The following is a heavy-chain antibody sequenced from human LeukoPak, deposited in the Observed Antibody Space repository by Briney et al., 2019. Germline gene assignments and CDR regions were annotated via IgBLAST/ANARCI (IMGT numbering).Heavy chain of an antibody. Sequence: PGGSLRLSCAASGFPFSSYSMNWVRQAPGKGLGWVSSISSSSSYIYYADSVKGRFTISRDNAKNSLYLQMNSLRAEDTAVYYCAREELERPALNAFDSWGQRTMVTVSA. J-gene: IGHJ3*02. V-gene: IGHV3-21*01. D-gene: IGHD1-1*01. CDR3: AREELERPALNAFDS. CDR2: ISSSSSYI. CDR1: GFPFSSYS.